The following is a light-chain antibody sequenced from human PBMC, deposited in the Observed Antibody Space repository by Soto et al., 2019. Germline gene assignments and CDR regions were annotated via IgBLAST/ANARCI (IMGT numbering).Light chain of an antibody. J-gene: IGKJ4*02. CDR3: QQHNNWSRT. V-gene: IGKV3D-15*01. Sequence: EIVMTQSPATLSVSPGERATLSCRASQSISTYLAWYQQKPGQAPRLLIYDASTRATGIPASFSGSGAGTEFTPTTRSMLYEDFAAYYCQQHNNWSRTFGRGTKVDIK. CDR1: QSISTY. CDR2: DAS.